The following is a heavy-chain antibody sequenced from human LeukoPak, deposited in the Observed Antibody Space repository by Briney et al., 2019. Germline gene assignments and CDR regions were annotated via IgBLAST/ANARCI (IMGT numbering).Heavy chain of an antibody. V-gene: IGHV4-30-2*01. CDR3: ASERRYCSSTSCLNWFDP. CDR2: IYHSGST. CDR1: GGSISSGGYS. Sequence: PSETLSLTCAVSGGSISSGGYSWSWIRQPPGKGLEWIGYIYHSGSTYYNPSLKSRVTISVGRSKNQFSLKLSSVTAADTAVYYCASERRYCSSTSCLNWFDPWGQGTLVTVSS. D-gene: IGHD2-2*01. J-gene: IGHJ5*02.